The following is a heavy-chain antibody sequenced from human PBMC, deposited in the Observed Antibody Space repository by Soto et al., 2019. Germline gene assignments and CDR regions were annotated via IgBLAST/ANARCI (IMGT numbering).Heavy chain of an antibody. V-gene: IGHV6-1*01. Sequence: SQTLSLTCVISGDSVSTYNVAWKWRRRSPSRGLEWLGRTYYSSKWINNYAASVKSRLTINADTSKNQFSLQLASVTPEDTALYYCARGTYSALAVWGQGTMVTVSS. CDR1: GDSVSTYNVA. CDR3: ARGTYSALAV. D-gene: IGHD1-26*01. J-gene: IGHJ3*01. CDR2: TYYSSKWIN.